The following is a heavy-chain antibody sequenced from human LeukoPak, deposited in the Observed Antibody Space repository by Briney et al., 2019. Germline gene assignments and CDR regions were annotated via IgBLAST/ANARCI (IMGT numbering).Heavy chain of an antibody. CDR2: ISSSGGTI. V-gene: IGHV3-48*03. D-gene: IGHD4-17*01. J-gene: IGHJ4*02. Sequence: GGSLRLSCAASGFTFSRYEMNWVRQAPGKGLEWLSYISSSGGTIFSADSVKGRFTISRDNTKSSLYLQMNSLRAEDTALYYCAIHQAGTTVTPYQFDYWGQGTLVTVSS. CDR3: AIHQAGTTVTPYQFDY. CDR1: GFTFSRYE.